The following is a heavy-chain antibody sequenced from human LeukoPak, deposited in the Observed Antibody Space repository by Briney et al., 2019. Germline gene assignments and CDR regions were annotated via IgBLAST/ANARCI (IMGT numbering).Heavy chain of an antibody. CDR1: GGSISSYY. D-gene: IGHD2/OR15-2a*01. Sequence: SETLSLTCTVSGGSISSYYWSWIRPPPGKGLEWIGYLFYSGSTNYNPSLKSRVTISVDTSRNQFSLKLSSVTAADTAVYYCARLFSTAAFDYWGQGTLVTVSS. J-gene: IGHJ4*02. V-gene: IGHV4-59*08. CDR2: LFYSGST. CDR3: ARLFSTAAFDY.